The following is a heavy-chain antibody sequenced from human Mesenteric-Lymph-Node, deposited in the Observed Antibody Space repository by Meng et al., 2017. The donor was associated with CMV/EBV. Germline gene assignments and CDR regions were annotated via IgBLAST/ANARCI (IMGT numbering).Heavy chain of an antibody. CDR1: GFTVSSNY. J-gene: IGHJ4*02. CDR2: IYSGGST. D-gene: IGHD3-3*01. Sequence: GGSLRLSCAASGFTVSSNYMSWVRQAPGKGLEWVSVIYSGGSTYYADSVKGRFTISRDNSKNTLYLQMNSLRAEDTAVYYCARDPTRAIFEVLPAVWGQGTLVTVSS. V-gene: IGHV3-66*02. CDR3: ARDPTRAIFEVLPAV.